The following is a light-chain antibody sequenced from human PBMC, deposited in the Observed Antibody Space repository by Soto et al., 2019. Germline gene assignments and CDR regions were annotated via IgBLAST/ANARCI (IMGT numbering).Light chain of an antibody. CDR1: QGSSKY. V-gene: IGKV1-27*01. CDR2: AAS. Sequence: DIQMTQSPSSLSASVGDRVTITCRASQGSSKYLAWYQQKPGKVPKLLIYAASALQSGDPSRFSGSGSGTDFTLTISRLEPEDFAVYYCQQYGSSFRYTFGQGTKLEIK. J-gene: IGKJ2*01. CDR3: QQYGSSFRYT.